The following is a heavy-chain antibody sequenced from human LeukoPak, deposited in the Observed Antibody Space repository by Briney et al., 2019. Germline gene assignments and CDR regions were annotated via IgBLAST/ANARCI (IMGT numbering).Heavy chain of an antibody. Sequence: SETLSLTCAVYGGSFSGYYWSWIRQPPGKGLEWIGEINHSGSTNYNPSLKSRVTISADTSKNQFSLKLSSVTAADTAVYYCARSHDFWSGYLSWFDPWGQGTLVTVSS. CDR2: INHSGST. V-gene: IGHV4-34*01. CDR1: GGSFSGYY. J-gene: IGHJ5*02. CDR3: ARSHDFWSGYLSWFDP. D-gene: IGHD3-3*01.